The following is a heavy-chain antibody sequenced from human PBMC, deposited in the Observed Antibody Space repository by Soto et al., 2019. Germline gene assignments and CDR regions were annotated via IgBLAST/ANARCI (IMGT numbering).Heavy chain of an antibody. CDR1: GFTFSSFN. CDR3: AKGKVAVPERAFDI. V-gene: IGHV3-23*01. D-gene: IGHD6-19*01. Sequence: GGSLRLSCAASGFTFSSFNMNWVRQAPGKGLEWVSAISGSGGSIYYADSVKGRFTISRDNSKNTLYLQMNSLRAEDTAAYYCAKGKVAVPERAFDIWGQGTMVTVSS. CDR2: ISGSGGSI. J-gene: IGHJ3*02.